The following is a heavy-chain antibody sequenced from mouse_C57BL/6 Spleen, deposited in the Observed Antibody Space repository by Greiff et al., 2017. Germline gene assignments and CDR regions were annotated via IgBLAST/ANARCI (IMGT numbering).Heavy chain of an antibody. V-gene: IGHV1-26*01. J-gene: IGHJ3*01. CDR3: SRSPAWFAY. CDR1: GYTFTDYF. Sequence: EVQLQQSGPELVKPGASVKISCKASGYTFTDYFMNWVKQSHGKSLEWIGDINPNNGGTSYNQKFKGKATLTVDKSSSTAYMELRSLPSGDSAFYYCSRSPAWFAYWGQGTLVTVSA. CDR2: INPNNGGT.